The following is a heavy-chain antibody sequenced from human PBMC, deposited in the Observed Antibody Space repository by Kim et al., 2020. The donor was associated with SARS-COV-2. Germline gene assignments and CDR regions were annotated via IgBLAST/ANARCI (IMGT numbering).Heavy chain of an antibody. D-gene: IGHD1-26*01. CDR2: ISSSSSTI. Sequence: GGSLRLSCAASGFTFSSYSMNWVRQAPGKGLEWVSYISSSSSTIYYADSVKGRFTISRDNAKNSLYLQMNSLRAEDTAVYYCARDVRYSGSYLFDYWGQGTLVTVSS. V-gene: IGHV3-48*04. J-gene: IGHJ4*02. CDR1: GFTFSSYS. CDR3: ARDVRYSGSYLFDY.